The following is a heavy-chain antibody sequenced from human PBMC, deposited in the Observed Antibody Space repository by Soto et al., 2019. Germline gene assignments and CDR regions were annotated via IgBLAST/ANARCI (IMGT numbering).Heavy chain of an antibody. CDR2: ICYSGST. CDR3: ARDRHNNFFDP. V-gene: IGHV4-31*03. J-gene: IGHJ5*02. D-gene: IGHD6-6*01. Sequence: QVQLQESGPGLVKPSQTLSLTCTVSGASMSSGGYYWTWIRQSPGKGLDWIGYICYSGSTYYNPSLESRVAISLDTSRSQFSLTLHSVTAADTSIDYCARDRHNNFFDPWGQGTLVTVSS. CDR1: GASMSSGGYY.